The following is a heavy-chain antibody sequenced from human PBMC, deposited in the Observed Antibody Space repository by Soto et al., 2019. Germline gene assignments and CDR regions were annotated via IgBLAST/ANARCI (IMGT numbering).Heavy chain of an antibody. CDR2: IYYGGST. J-gene: IGHJ4*02. CDR1: GGSISSSSYY. V-gene: IGHV4-39*02. Sequence: QLQLQESGPGLVKPSETLSLTCTVSGGSISSSSYYWGWIRQPPGKGLEWIARIYYGGSTYYNPSLKSRVTRSVDTSKNHFSLKLSSVTAADTAVYYCATLERGYYGSGSSSYWGQGTLVTVSS. D-gene: IGHD3-10*01. CDR3: ATLERGYYGSGSSSY.